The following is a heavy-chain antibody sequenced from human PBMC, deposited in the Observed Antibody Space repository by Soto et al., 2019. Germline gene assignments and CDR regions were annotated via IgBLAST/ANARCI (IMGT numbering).Heavy chain of an antibody. CDR3: ARGRRAILWFGELLPPYYYMDV. CDR2: INHSGST. Sequence: SETLSLTCAVYGGSFSGYYWSWIRQPPGKGLEWIGEINHSGSTNYNPSLKSRVSISVDTSKNQFSLKLSSVTAADTAVYYCARGRRAILWFGELLPPYYYMDVWGKGTTVTVSS. D-gene: IGHD3-10*01. V-gene: IGHV4-34*01. CDR1: GGSFSGYY. J-gene: IGHJ6*03.